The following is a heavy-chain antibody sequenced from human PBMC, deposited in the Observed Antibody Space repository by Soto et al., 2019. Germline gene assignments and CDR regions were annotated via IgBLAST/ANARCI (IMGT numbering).Heavy chain of an antibody. D-gene: IGHD3-3*01. CDR2: IYPSDSDT. CDR1: GYNFAGYW. J-gene: IGHJ4*02. Sequence: GESLKISCNGSGYNFAGYWIACVRQMPGKGLELMGTIYPSDSDTRYRPSFQGQVTISADKSISSAYLQWSSLRASDTAMYYCERGGVSTRTFDYRGQGTSVTVSS. CDR3: ERGGVSTRTFDY. V-gene: IGHV5-51*01.